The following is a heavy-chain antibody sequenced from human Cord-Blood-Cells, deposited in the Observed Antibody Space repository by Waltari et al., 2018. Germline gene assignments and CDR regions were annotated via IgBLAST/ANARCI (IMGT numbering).Heavy chain of an antibody. CDR2: ISGSGGST. D-gene: IGHD5-12*01. V-gene: IGHV3-23*01. J-gene: IGHJ3*02. Sequence: EVQLLESGGGLVQPGGSLRLSCAASGFTFSSYAMSWVRQDPGKGLEWVSAISGSGGSTYYADSVKGRFTISRDNSKNTLYLQMNSLRAEDTAVYYCAKDNIVATITFDIWGQGTMVTVSS. CDR1: GFTFSSYA. CDR3: AKDNIVATITFDI.